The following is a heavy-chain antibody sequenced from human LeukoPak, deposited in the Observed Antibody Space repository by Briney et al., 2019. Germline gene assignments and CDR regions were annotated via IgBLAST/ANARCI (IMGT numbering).Heavy chain of an antibody. CDR3: AKSGGYGLIDY. V-gene: IGHV4-39*01. CDR1: GASISGSGCY. D-gene: IGHD1-26*01. CDR2: IYSSGST. J-gene: IGHJ4*02. Sequence: SETLSRTCTVSGASISGSGCYWGWIRHPPGKGLEWIGSIYSSGSTYYNASLQSRVTISIETSKNQISLRLNSVTAADTAMYYCAKSGGYGLIDYWGQGTLVTVSS.